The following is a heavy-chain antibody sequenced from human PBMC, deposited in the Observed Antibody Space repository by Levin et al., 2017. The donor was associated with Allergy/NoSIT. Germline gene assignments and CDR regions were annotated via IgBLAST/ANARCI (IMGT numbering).Heavy chain of an antibody. Sequence: GGSLRLSCAASGFTFSSYAMHWVRQAPGKGLEWVAVISYDGSNKYYADSVKGRFTISRDNSKNTLYLQMNSLRAEDTAVYYCARYSKLSSSPDYYYYGMDVWGQGTTVTVSS. J-gene: IGHJ6*02. CDR3: ARYSKLSSSPDYYYYGMDV. CDR1: GFTFSSYA. V-gene: IGHV3-30-3*01. D-gene: IGHD6-6*01. CDR2: ISYDGSNK.